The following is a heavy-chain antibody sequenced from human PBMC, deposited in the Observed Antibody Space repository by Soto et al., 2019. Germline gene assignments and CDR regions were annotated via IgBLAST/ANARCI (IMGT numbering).Heavy chain of an antibody. Sequence: GGSLRLSCAASGFTFSVYAMNWVRQAPGKGLEWVSSISSGAAGTYYADSVKGRFTISRDNSKNTLYLQMNSLTGEDTAVYYCARDTGSYYFDYWGQGTLVTV. J-gene: IGHJ4*02. CDR1: GFTFSVYA. V-gene: IGHV3-23*01. D-gene: IGHD1-26*01. CDR3: ARDTGSYYFDY. CDR2: ISSGAAGT.